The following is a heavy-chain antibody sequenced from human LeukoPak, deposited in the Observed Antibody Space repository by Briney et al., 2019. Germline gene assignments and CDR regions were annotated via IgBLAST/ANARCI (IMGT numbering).Heavy chain of an antibody. CDR1: GFTFSSYG. CDR3: ARPLNHITGTRADVAFDI. D-gene: IGHD1-20*01. V-gene: IGHV3-30*03. J-gene: IGHJ3*02. CDR2: ISYDGSNK. Sequence: GGSLRLPCAASGFTFSSYGMHWVRQAPGKGLEWVAVISYDGSNKYYADSVKGRFTISRDNSKNTLYLQMNSLRAEDTAVYYCARPLNHITGTRADVAFDIWGQGTMVTVSS.